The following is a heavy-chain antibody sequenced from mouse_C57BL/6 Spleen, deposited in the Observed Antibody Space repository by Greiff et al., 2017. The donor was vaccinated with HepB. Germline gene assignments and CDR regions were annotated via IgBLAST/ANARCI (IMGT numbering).Heavy chain of an antibody. Sequence: VQGVESGPELVKPGASVKISCKASGYAFSSSWMNWVKQRPGKGLEWIGRIYPGDGDTNYNGKFKGKATLTADKSSSTAYMQLSSLTSEDSAVYFCARKEAAQAFFAYWGQGTLVTVSA. CDR2: IYPGDGDT. V-gene: IGHV1-82*01. J-gene: IGHJ3*01. D-gene: IGHD3-2*02. CDR3: ARKEAAQAFFAY. CDR1: GYAFSSSW.